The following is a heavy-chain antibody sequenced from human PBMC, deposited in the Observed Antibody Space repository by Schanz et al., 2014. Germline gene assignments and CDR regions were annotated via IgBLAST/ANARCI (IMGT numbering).Heavy chain of an antibody. CDR3: TKGRTFGR. Sequence: QVQLVQSGAEVKKPGASVKVSCKASGYTFTSYDINWVRQATGQGLEWMGIINPSGGSTSYAQKFQGRVTMTRNTSITTAYLELSSLRSGDTAVYYCTKGRTFGRWGQGTLXTVAS. J-gene: IGHJ4*02. D-gene: IGHD3-16*01. V-gene: IGHV1-8*01. CDR2: INPSGGST. CDR1: GYTFTSYD.